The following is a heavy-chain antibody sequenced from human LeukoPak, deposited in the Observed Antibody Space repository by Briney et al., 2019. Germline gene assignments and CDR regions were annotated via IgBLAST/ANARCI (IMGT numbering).Heavy chain of an antibody. J-gene: IGHJ4*02. V-gene: IGHV3-30*01. D-gene: IGHD4-11*01. CDR1: GFTFSSYA. Sequence: QPGRSLRLSCAASGFTFSSYAMHWVRQAPGKGLEWVAVISYDGSNKYYADSVKGRFTISRDNSKNTLYLQMNSLRAEDTAVYYCARADYMTTVTTYYFDYWGQGTLVTVSS. CDR2: ISYDGSNK. CDR3: ARADYMTTVTTYYFDY.